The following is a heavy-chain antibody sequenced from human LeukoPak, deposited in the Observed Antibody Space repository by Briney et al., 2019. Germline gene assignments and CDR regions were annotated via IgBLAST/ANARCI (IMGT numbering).Heavy chain of an antibody. CDR3: ARCQWLVRVYYFDY. D-gene: IGHD6-19*01. Sequence: SETLSLTCAVYGGSFSDYSWSWIRQPPGKGLEWIGEINHSGSTNYNPSLKSRVTISVDTSKNQFSLRLSSVTAADTAVYYCARCQWLVRVYYFDYWGQGTLVTVSS. CDR1: GGSFSDYS. J-gene: IGHJ4*02. CDR2: INHSGST. V-gene: IGHV4-34*01.